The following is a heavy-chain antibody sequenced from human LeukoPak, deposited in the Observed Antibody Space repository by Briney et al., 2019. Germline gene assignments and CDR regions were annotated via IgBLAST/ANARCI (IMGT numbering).Heavy chain of an antibody. J-gene: IGHJ4*02. V-gene: IGHV4-39*07. CDR3: ARAVNQYSSGWSDYFDY. Sequence: SETLSLTCTVSGGSISSSSYYWGWIRQPPGKGLEWIGSIYYSGSTYYNPSLKSRVTISVDTSKNQFSLKLSSVTAADTAVYYCARAVNQYSSGWSDYFDYWGQGTLVTVSS. CDR2: IYYSGST. CDR1: GGSISSSSYY. D-gene: IGHD6-19*01.